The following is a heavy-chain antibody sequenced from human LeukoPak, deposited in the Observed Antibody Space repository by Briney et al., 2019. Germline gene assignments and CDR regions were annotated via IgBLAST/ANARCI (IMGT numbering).Heavy chain of an antibody. CDR1: GDSISSYL. J-gene: IGHJ4*02. V-gene: IGHV4-59*01. D-gene: IGHD1-26*01. Sequence: SETLSLTCTVSGDSISSYLWTWIRQPPGKGLEWIGYVSHSGTSSYSPSLQSRVTMSVDPSKNQFSLNLSSVTAADTALYDCARIKGVGAIYFDDWGQGTLVTVSS. CDR3: ARIKGVGAIYFDD. CDR2: VSHSGTS.